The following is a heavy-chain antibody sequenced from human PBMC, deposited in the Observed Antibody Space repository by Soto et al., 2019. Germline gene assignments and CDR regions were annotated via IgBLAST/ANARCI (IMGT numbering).Heavy chain of an antibody. CDR1: GGSISIYY. J-gene: IGHJ6*02. V-gene: IGHV4-59*01. CDR2: IYYSGST. CDR3: AREGAPQNYYYYYGTDV. Sequence: SETLSLTCTGSGGSISIYYWSWIRQPPGKGLEWIGYIYYSGSTNYNPSLKSRVTISVDTSKNQFSLKLSSVTAAETAVYYCAREGAPQNYYYYYGTDVWDQGPTVTLFS.